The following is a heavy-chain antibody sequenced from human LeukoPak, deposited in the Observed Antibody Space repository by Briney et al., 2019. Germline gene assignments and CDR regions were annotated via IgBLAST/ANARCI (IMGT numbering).Heavy chain of an antibody. CDR1: GFTFSDYY. D-gene: IGHD6-13*01. V-gene: IGHV3-11*03. Sequence: GGSLRLSCAASGFTFSDYYMSWIRQAPGKGLEWVSYISSSSSYTNYADSVKGRFTISRDNAKNSLYLQMNSLRADDTAVYYCASGTAEAPLDNWGQGTLVTVSS. J-gene: IGHJ4*02. CDR2: ISSSSSYT. CDR3: ASGTAEAPLDN.